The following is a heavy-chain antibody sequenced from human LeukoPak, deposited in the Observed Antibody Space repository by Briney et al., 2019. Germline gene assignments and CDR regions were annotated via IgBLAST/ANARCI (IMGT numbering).Heavy chain of an antibody. Sequence: GASVKVSCKASGYTFTSYGISWVRQAPGQGLEWMGWISAYNGNSNYAQKLQGRVTMTTVTSTSTAYMELRSLRSDDTAVYYSARDPGLTGTFDYWGQGTLVTVPS. CDR3: ARDPGLTGTFDY. J-gene: IGHJ4*02. CDR2: ISAYNGNS. D-gene: IGHD1-14*01. V-gene: IGHV1-18*01. CDR1: GYTFTSYG.